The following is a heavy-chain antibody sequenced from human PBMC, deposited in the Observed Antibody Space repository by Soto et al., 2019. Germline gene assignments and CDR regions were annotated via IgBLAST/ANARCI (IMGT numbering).Heavy chain of an antibody. D-gene: IGHD6-19*01. V-gene: IGHV4-59*08. CDR2: IYYSGST. CDR1: GGSISSYY. J-gene: IGHJ5*02. Sequence: PSETLSLTCTVSGGSISSYYWSWIRQPPGKGLEWIGYIYYSGSTNYNPSLKSRVTISVDTSKNQFSLKLSSVTAADTAVYCCARLQGPWQSGDMEQWLVLWFDPWGQGTLVTVSS. CDR3: ARLQGPWQSGDMEQWLVLWFDP.